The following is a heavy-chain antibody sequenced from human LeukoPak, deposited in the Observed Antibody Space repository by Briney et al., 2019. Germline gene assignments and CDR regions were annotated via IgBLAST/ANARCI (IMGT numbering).Heavy chain of an antibody. J-gene: IGHJ4*02. CDR2: IYHSGST. CDR3: ARSGSYSPLDY. Sequence: SETLSLTCTVSGYSISSGYYWGWIRQPPGKGLEWIGSIYHSGSTYYNPSLKSRVTISVDTSKNQFPLKLSSVTAADTAVYYCARSGSYSPLDYWGQGTLVTVSS. CDR1: GYSISSGYY. V-gene: IGHV4-38-2*02. D-gene: IGHD1-26*01.